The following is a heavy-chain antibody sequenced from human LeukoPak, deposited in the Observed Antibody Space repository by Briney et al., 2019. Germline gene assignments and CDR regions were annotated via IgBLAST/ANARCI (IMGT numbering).Heavy chain of an antibody. V-gene: IGHV5-10-1*01. CDR1: GYSFTSYW. CDR2: IDPSDSYT. D-gene: IGHD3-22*01. CDR3: AYAVGDYDSFDY. J-gene: IGHJ4*02. Sequence: LGESLKISCKGSGYSFTSYWIGWVRQMPGKGLEWMGTIDPSDSYTNYSPSFQGHVTISADKSISTAYLQWSSLKASDTAMYYCAYAVGDYDSFDYWGQGTLVTVSS.